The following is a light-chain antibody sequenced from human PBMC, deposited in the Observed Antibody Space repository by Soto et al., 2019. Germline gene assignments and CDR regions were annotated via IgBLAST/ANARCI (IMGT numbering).Light chain of an antibody. J-gene: IGLJ1*01. CDR3: QSADNSGNYYV. Sequence: SYELTQPPSVSVSPGQTARITCSGDALPKQYAYWYQQKPGQAPILVIYKDTERPSGIPERFSGSSSGTTVTLTISGVQAGDEADYYCQSADNSGNYYVFGTGTKVTVL. V-gene: IGLV3-25*02. CDR1: ALPKQY. CDR2: KDT.